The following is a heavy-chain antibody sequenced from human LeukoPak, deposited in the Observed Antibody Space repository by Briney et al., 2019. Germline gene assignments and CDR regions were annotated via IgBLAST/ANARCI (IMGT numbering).Heavy chain of an antibody. J-gene: IGHJ6*03. CDR3: ARVVATGNYFYFYMDV. Sequence: SETLSLTCTVSGDSISSYYWSWIRQPPGKGLEWIGYIYYSGSTNYNPSLKSRVTISVDTSKNQFSLKLSSVTAADTAVYYCARVVATGNYFYFYMDVWGKGTTVTVSS. V-gene: IGHV4-59*01. CDR1: GDSISSYY. CDR2: IYYSGST. D-gene: IGHD5-12*01.